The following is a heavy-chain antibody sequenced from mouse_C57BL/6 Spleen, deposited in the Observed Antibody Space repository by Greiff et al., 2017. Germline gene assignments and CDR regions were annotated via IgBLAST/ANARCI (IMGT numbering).Heavy chain of an antibody. CDR2: IDPNSGGT. Sequence: VQLQASGAELVKPGASVKLSCKASGYTFTSYWMHWVKQRPGRGLEWIGRIDPNSGGTKYNEKFKSKATLTVDKPSSTAYMQLSSLTSEDSAVYYCARDLTTVVAWYFDVWGTGTTVTVSS. D-gene: IGHD1-1*01. J-gene: IGHJ1*03. CDR3: ARDLTTVVAWYFDV. CDR1: GYTFTSYW. V-gene: IGHV1-72*01.